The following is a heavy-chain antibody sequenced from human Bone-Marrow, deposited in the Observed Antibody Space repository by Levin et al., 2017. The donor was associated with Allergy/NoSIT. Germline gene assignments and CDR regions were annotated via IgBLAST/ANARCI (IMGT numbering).Heavy chain of an antibody. V-gene: IGHV3-23*01. Sequence: ASVKVSCAASGFTFSSYAISWVRQAPGKGLEWVSTISGSSGSTYYADSVKGRFTISRDNSKNTLYLQMNSLRAEDTAVCYCAKGQFARTTPRSLDFWGQGTLVTVSS. D-gene: IGHD1-14*01. CDR1: GFTFSSYA. CDR3: AKGQFARTTPRSLDF. J-gene: IGHJ4*02. CDR2: ISGSSGST.